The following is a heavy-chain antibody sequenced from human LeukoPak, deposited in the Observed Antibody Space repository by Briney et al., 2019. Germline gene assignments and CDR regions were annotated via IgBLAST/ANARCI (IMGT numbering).Heavy chain of an antibody. D-gene: IGHD6-13*01. CDR1: GGSISSSNW. V-gene: IGHV4-4*02. Sequence: PSETLSLTCAVSGGSISSSNWWSWVRQPPGKGLEWIGEIYHSGSTNYNPSLKSRVTISVDKSKNQFSLKLSSVTAADTAVYYCARADPVIAAAGTGFDPWGQGTLVTVSS. CDR2: IYHSGST. J-gene: IGHJ5*02. CDR3: ARADPVIAAAGTGFDP.